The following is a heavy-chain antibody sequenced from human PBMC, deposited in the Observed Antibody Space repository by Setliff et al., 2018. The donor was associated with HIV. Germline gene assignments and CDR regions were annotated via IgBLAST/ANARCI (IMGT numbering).Heavy chain of an antibody. J-gene: IGHJ4*02. CDR1: GFTFSSYV. D-gene: IGHD6-13*01. CDR2: IRNDGSDK. Sequence: PGGSLRLPCAASGFTFSSYVMHWVRQARGKGLEWVAYIRNDGSDKYAAVSLRGRFTISRDNSKNTLYLQMNSLKTEDTAVYFCAKNLYSSRWSPLDYWGQGTLVTVSS. V-gene: IGHV3-30*02. CDR3: AKNLYSSRWSPLDY.